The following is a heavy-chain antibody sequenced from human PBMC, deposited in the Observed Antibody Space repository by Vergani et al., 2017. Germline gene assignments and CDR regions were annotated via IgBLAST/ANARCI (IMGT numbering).Heavy chain of an antibody. J-gene: IGHJ6*02. CDR1: GGTFSSYA. CDR2: IIPIFGTA. CDR3: ARVAATMVRGVINYYGMDV. V-gene: IGHV1-69*18. Sequence: QVQLVQSGAEVKKPGSSVKVSCKASGGTFSSYAISWVRQAPGQGLGWMGRIIPIFGTANYAQKFQGRVTITADESTSTAYMELSSLRSEDTAVYYCARVAATMVRGVINYYGMDVWGQGTTVTVSS. D-gene: IGHD3-10*01.